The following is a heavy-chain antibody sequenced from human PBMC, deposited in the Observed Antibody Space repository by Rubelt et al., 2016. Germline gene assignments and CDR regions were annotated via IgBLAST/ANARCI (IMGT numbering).Heavy chain of an antibody. J-gene: IGHJ4*02. D-gene: IGHD3-22*01. V-gene: IGHV3-13*01. Sequence: YYPGSVKGRFTISRENAKNSLYLQMNSLRAEDTAVYYCARVFYDSSGYDYWGQGTLVTVSS. CDR3: ARVFYDSSGYDY.